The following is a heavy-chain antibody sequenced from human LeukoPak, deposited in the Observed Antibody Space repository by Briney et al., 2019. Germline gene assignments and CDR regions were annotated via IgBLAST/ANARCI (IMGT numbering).Heavy chain of an antibody. CDR3: AKDRVVTAFYYYYYMDV. CDR1: EFSVGSNY. D-gene: IGHD2-21*02. Sequence: GGSLRLSCAASEFSVGSNYMTWVRQAPGKGLEWVSLIYSGGSTYYADSVKGRFTISRDKSKNTLYLQMNSLRAEDTAVYFCAKDRVVTAFYYYYYMDVWGKGTTVTISS. CDR2: IYSGGST. V-gene: IGHV3-66*02. J-gene: IGHJ6*03.